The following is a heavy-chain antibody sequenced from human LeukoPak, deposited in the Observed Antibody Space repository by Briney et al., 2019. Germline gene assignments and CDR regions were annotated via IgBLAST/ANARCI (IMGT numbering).Heavy chain of an antibody. V-gene: IGHV3-30-3*01. CDR3: ARGYNWNYAPFDY. CDR2: ISYDGSNK. D-gene: IGHD1-7*01. Sequence: GRSLTLSCAASGFTFSSYAMHWVRQAPGKGLEWVAVISYDGSNKYYADSVKGRFTISRDNSKNTLYLQMNSLRAEDTAVYYCARGYNWNYAPFDYWGQGTLVTVSS. CDR1: GFTFSSYA. J-gene: IGHJ4*02.